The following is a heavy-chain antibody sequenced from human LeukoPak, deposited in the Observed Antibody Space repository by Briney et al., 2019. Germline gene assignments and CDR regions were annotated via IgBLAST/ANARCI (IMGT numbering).Heavy chain of an antibody. CDR1: GFTLSSYA. CDR3: AKVSGYYFDSGGYYYFDY. V-gene: IGHV3-23*01. J-gene: IGHJ4*02. CDR2: LSGSGGNT. D-gene: IGHD3-22*01. Sequence: PGGSLRLSCAASGFTLSSYAMGWVRQAPGKGLAWVSGLSGSGGNTYYADSVKGRFTISRDNSKNTLSLQMNSLRAEDTAVYYCAKVSGYYFDSGGYYYFDYWGQGTLVTVSS.